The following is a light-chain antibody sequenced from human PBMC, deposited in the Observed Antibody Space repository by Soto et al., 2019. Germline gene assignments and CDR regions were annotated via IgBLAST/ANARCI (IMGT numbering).Light chain of an antibody. Sequence: EIVLTQSPATLCMSPGERGTLTCRASQSVSSNLAWYQQTHGQSPRILIYGASTRDTGIPARFSGSGSGTECTLTLSRLQSEDFSVYYCQQYNNWPFTFGPGTKVDIK. V-gene: IGKV3-15*01. J-gene: IGKJ3*01. CDR3: QQYNNWPFT. CDR2: GAS. CDR1: QSVSSN.